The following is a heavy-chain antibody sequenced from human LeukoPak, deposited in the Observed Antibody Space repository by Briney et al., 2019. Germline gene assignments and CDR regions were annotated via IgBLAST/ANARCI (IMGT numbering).Heavy chain of an antibody. V-gene: IGHV4-39*01. Sequence: SETLSLTCTVSGGSISSSSYYWGWIRQPPGKGLEWIGSIYYSGSTYYNPSLKSRVTISVDTSKNQFSLKLSSVTAADTAVYYCAMANYDFWSGYYSTVNWFDPWGQGTLVTVSS. J-gene: IGHJ5*02. CDR3: AMANYDFWSGYYSTVNWFDP. CDR1: GGSISSSSYY. D-gene: IGHD3-3*01. CDR2: IYYSGST.